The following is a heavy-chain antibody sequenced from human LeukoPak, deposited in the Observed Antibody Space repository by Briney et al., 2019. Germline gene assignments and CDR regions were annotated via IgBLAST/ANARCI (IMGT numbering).Heavy chain of an antibody. D-gene: IGHD6-13*01. CDR3: ARDKGHSSSWYGGAFDY. J-gene: IGHJ4*02. CDR2: INPGGGST. V-gene: IGHV1-46*01. CDR1: GYTFTSYH. Sequence: ASVKVSCKASGYTFTSYHMHWVRQAPGQGLEWMGIINPGGGSTSYAQKFQGRVTMTRDTSTSTVYMELSSLRSEDTAVYYCARDKGHSSSWYGGAFDYWGQGTLVTVSS.